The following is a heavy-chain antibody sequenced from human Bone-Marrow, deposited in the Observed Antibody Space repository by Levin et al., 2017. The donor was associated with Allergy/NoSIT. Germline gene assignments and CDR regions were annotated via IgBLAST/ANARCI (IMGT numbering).Heavy chain of an antibody. D-gene: IGHD1-1*01. CDR2: ISSGGSTI. CDR1: GFTFSDYY. CDR3: ARDKNQEKNRKAWQLISY. J-gene: IGHJ4*02. Sequence: GGSLRLSCAVSGFTFSDYYMSWIRQAPGKGLEWLAYISSGGSTIYYTKSVKGRFTISRDNAKNSVFLQMNSLRAEDTAVYYCARDKNQEKNRKAWQLISYWDQGTVVYVCS. V-gene: IGHV3-11*01.